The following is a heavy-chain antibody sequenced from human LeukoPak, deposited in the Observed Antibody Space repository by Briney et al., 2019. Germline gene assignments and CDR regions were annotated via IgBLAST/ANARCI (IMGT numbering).Heavy chain of an antibody. CDR3: ARDLGGWARGALYYFDY. J-gene: IGHJ4*02. D-gene: IGHD6-19*01. CDR1: GYTFTGYY. Sequence: HGASVKVSCKASGYTFTGYYMHWVRQAPGQGLEWMGWINPNSGGTNYAQKFQGRVTMTRDTSISTAYMELSRLRSDDTAVYYCARDLGGWARGALYYFDYWGQGTLVTVSS. CDR2: INPNSGGT. V-gene: IGHV1-2*02.